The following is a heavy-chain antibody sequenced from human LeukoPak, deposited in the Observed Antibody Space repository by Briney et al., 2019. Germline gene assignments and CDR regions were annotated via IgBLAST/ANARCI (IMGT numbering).Heavy chain of an antibody. Sequence: GGSLRLSCAASGFTFSSYGMHWVRQAPGKGLEWVAFIRCDGSNKYYADSVKGRFTISRDNSKNTLYLQMNSLRAEDTAVYYCAKFFYDYGDYWGQGTLVTVSS. CDR1: GFTFSSYG. D-gene: IGHD3-16*01. CDR3: AKFFYDYGDY. J-gene: IGHJ4*02. CDR2: IRCDGSNK. V-gene: IGHV3-30*02.